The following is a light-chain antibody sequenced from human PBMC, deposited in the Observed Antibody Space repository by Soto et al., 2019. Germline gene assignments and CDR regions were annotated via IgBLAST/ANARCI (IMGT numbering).Light chain of an antibody. V-gene: IGLV2-14*01. CDR3: SAYGGSDTLFV. Sequence: QSVLTQPASVSGSPGQSITVSCTGTSSDVGGFNYVSWYQQHPDKAPKLMIYEVTNRPSGVSNRFSGSKSGNTASLTISGLQAEDEADYFCSAYGGSDTLFVFGNGTKVTVL. CDR1: SSDVGGFNY. J-gene: IGLJ1*01. CDR2: EVT.